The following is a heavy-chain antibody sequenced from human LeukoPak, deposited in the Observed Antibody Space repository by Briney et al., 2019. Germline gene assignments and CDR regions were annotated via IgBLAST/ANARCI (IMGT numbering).Heavy chain of an antibody. J-gene: IGHJ4*02. V-gene: IGHV3-23*01. CDR1: GFTVSKYA. Sequence: GGSLRLSCAASGFTVSKYAMSWVRQAPGKGLEWVSAISGSVGSTYYADPVKGRFTISRDNSKNTLYLQMNSLRVDDTAVYYCAATWDVVVIPFDYWGQGTLVTVSS. D-gene: IGHD2-21*01. CDR2: ISGSVGST. CDR3: AATWDVVVIPFDY.